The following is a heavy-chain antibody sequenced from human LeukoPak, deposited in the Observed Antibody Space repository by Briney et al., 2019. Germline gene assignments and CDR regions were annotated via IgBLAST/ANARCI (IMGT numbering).Heavy chain of an antibody. CDR2: FDPEDGET. Sequence: ASVKVSCKVSGYTLTELSMHWVRQAPGKGLEWMGGFDPEDGETIYAQKFQGRVTMTEDTSTDTAYMELSSLRSEDTAVYYCARVSSSSSLIYYYYYMDVWGKGTTVTVSS. J-gene: IGHJ6*03. D-gene: IGHD6-6*01. V-gene: IGHV1-24*01. CDR3: ARVSSSSSLIYYYYYMDV. CDR1: GYTLTELS.